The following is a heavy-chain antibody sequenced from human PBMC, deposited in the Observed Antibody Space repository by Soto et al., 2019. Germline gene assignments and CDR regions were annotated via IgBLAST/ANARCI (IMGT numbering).Heavy chain of an antibody. Sequence: QVQLQESGPGLVKPSETLSLTCTVSGGSISSYYWSWIRQPPGKGLEWIGYIYYSGSTNYNTSLKSRVTISVDTSKNQFSLKLSSVTAADTAVYYCARVVGATGADYWGQGTLVTVSS. V-gene: IGHV4-59*01. J-gene: IGHJ4*02. CDR2: IYYSGST. D-gene: IGHD1-26*01. CDR1: GGSISSYY. CDR3: ARVVGATGADY.